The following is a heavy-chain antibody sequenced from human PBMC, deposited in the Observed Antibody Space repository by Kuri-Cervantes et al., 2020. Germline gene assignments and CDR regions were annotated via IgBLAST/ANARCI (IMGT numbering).Heavy chain of an antibody. CDR1: GFTFTSSA. CDR2: IVVGSGNT. D-gene: IGHD2-2*01. J-gene: IGHJ6*03. V-gene: IGHV1-58*01. CDR3: ASIRHCSSTSCYLYYYYYMDV. Sequence: SVKVSCKASGFTFTSSAVQWVRQARGQRLEWIGWIVVGSGNTNYAQKFQERVTITRDMSTSTAYMDLSSLRSEDTAVYYCASIRHCSSTSCYLYYYYYMDVWGKGTTVTVSS.